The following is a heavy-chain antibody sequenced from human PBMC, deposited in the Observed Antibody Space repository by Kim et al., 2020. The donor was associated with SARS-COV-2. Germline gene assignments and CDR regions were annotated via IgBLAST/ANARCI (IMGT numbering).Heavy chain of an antibody. V-gene: IGHV4-39*01. D-gene: IGHD5-12*01. Sequence: HTSRVTIAVDTSKNQFSLKLSSVTAADTAVYYCAGHRYGGYGGCLYYFDYWGQGTLVTVSS. CDR3: AGHRYGGYGGCLYYFDY. J-gene: IGHJ4*02.